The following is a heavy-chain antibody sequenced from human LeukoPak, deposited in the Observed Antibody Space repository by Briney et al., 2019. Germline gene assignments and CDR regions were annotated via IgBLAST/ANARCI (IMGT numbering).Heavy chain of an antibody. V-gene: IGHV4-39*01. CDR1: GGSISSSGYY. CDR2: FYYTGST. CDR3: ARHSRSGYGDYESAFDI. D-gene: IGHD5-12*01. J-gene: IGHJ3*02. Sequence: PSETLSLTCIVSGGSISSSGYYWDWIRQPPGKGLVWIGNFYYTGSTYYNPSLKSRITISVDTSKNQFSLKLRSVTAADTAVYYCARHSRSGYGDYESAFDIWGQGTMVTVSS.